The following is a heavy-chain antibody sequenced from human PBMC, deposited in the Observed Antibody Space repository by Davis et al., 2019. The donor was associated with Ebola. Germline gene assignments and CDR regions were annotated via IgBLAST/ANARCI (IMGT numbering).Heavy chain of an antibody. V-gene: IGHV3-9*01. D-gene: IGHD5-12*01. CDR2: ISWNSGSK. Sequence: PGGSLRLSCAASGFTFDDYAMYWVRQAPGKGLEWVSGISWNSGSKGYADSVKGRFTISRDNAKNSLDLQMNSLRDEDTALYYCTKGMGRGWLPFDYWGQGALVTVSS. CDR1: GFTFDDYA. J-gene: IGHJ4*02. CDR3: TKGMGRGWLPFDY.